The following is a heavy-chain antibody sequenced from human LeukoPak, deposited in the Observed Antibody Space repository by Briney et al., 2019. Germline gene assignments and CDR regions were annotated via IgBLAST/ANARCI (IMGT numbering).Heavy chain of an antibody. CDR3: ARVKSYSSGWRGREDYYYYMDV. V-gene: IGHV7-4-1*02. CDR1: EYTFSNYG. J-gene: IGHJ6*03. CDR2: INTNTGNP. D-gene: IGHD6-19*01. Sequence: ASVKVSCKASEYTFSNYGVIWVRQAPGQGLEWMGWINTNTGNPTYAQGFTGRFVFSLETSVSTAFLQITSLKAEDTAVYYCARVKSYSSGWRGREDYYYYMDVWGKGTTVTVSS.